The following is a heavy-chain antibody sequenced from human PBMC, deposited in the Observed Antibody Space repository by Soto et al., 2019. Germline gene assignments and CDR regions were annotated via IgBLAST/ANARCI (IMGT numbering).Heavy chain of an antibody. CDR1: GGSISSGGYS. Sequence: SETLSLTCAVSGGSISSGGYSWSWIRQPPGKGLEWIGYIYHSGSTYYNPSLKSRVSMSLDRSKNQFSLKLSSVTAADTAVYFCARADDYRSNWFDPWSQGILVTVSS. D-gene: IGHD4-4*01. CDR2: IYHSGST. V-gene: IGHV4-30-2*02. J-gene: IGHJ5*02. CDR3: ARADDYRSNWFDP.